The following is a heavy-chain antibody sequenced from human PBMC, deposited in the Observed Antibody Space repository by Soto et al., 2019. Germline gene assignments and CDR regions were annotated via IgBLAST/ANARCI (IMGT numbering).Heavy chain of an antibody. D-gene: IGHD3-3*01. CDR1: GFTFSSYW. Sequence: GGSLRLSCAASGFTFSSYWMSWVRQAPGKGLEWVANIKQDGSEKYYVDSVKGRFTISRDNAKNSLYLQMNSLRAEDTAVYYCARERSITIFGVVIMYFDYWGQGTLVTGSS. J-gene: IGHJ4*02. CDR3: ARERSITIFGVVIMYFDY. V-gene: IGHV3-7*01. CDR2: IKQDGSEK.